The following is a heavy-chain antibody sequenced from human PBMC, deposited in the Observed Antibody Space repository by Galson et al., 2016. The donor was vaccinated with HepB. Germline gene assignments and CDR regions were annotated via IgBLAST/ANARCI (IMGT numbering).Heavy chain of an antibody. D-gene: IGHD4-23*01. V-gene: IGHV3-23*01. CDR1: GFTFSAYA. J-gene: IGHJ3*01. Sequence: SLRLSCAASGFTFSAYAMAWARQAPGKGLVWVSGISDSGANTYYADSVRGRFSISRDDSKSTLYLQMTNLRVEDTALYYCVADHGGLDCFDFWGRGTMVTVSA. CDR2: ISDSGANT. CDR3: VADHGGLDCFDF.